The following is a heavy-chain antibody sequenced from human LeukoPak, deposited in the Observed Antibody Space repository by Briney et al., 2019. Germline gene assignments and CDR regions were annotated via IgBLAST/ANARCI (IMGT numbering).Heavy chain of an antibody. CDR3: ARPWHTYYYYMDV. CDR1: GGSISNSSYY. J-gene: IGHJ6*03. V-gene: IGHV4-39*07. Sequence: TSETLSLTCTVSGGSISNSSYYWGWIRQPPGKGLEWIGSMYYSGSTYYNPSLKSRVTISVDTSKNQFSLKLSSVTAADTAVYYCARPWHTYYYYMDVWGKGTTVTVSS. D-gene: IGHD2-21*01. CDR2: MYYSGST.